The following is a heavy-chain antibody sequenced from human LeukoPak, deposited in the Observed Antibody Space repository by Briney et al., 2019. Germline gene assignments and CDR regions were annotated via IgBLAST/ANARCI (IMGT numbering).Heavy chain of an antibody. J-gene: IGHJ4*02. D-gene: IGHD6-19*01. CDR1: GFTFSSYG. CDR2: VSYDGSKE. Sequence: GGSLRLSCAASGFTFSSYGMHWVRQAPGKGLEWVAVVSYDGSKEYYGDSVKGRFTISRDRAKNSVYLQMNSLRAEDTAVYHCARPYGTGWSGLEHWGQGTLVTVSS. CDR3: ARPYGTGWSGLEH. V-gene: IGHV3-30*03.